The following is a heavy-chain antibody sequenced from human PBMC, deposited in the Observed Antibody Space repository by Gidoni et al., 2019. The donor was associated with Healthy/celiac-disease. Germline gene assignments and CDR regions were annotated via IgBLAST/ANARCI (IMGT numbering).Heavy chain of an antibody. D-gene: IGHD2-2*01. J-gene: IGHJ4*02. CDR1: GFTFSSYA. Sequence: EVQLLESGGGLVQPGGSLILSCAASGFTFSSYAMSWVRQAPGKGLEWVSAISGSGGSTYYADSVKGRFTISRDNSKNTLYLQMNSLRAEDTAVYYCAKADDRLPAANDYWGQGTLVTVSS. CDR3: AKADDRLPAANDY. CDR2: ISGSGGST. V-gene: IGHV3-23*01.